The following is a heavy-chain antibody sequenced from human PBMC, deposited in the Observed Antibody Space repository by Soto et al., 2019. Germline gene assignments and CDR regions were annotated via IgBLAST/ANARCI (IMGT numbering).Heavy chain of an antibody. CDR1: GYTFTSYA. CDR2: INAGNGNT. D-gene: IGHD6-19*01. Sequence: GASVKVSCKASGYTFTSYAMHWVRQAPGQRLEWMGWINAGNGNTKYSQKFQGRVTITRDTSASTAYMELSSLRSEDTAVYYCARDGQWLNPHFDYWGQGTLVTVSS. J-gene: IGHJ4*02. V-gene: IGHV1-3*01. CDR3: ARDGQWLNPHFDY.